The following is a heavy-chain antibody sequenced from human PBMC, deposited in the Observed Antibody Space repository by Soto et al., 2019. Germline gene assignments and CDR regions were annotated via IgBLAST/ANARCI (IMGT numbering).Heavy chain of an antibody. CDR1: GFSFSSAW. V-gene: IGHV3-15*07. CDR2: IKSKIDGGTT. Sequence: EVQLMESGGGLVKPGGSLRLSCAASGFSFSSAWINWVRQVPGKGLEWIGRIKSKIDGGTTDFAAPVKGRFAISRDDSRDRMYMQMNSLKTEDTGVYYCTTDSLFTQILVRFDFWGHGTLVTVSS. CDR3: TTDSLFTQILVRFDF. D-gene: IGHD3-22*01. J-gene: IGHJ4*01.